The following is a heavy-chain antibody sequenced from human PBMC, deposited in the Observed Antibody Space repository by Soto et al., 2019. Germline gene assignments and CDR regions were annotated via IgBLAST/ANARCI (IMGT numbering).Heavy chain of an antibody. V-gene: IGHV3-9*01. J-gene: IGHJ4*02. Sequence: DVHLVESGGGLTQPGGSLRLSCVASGIALEDYAMHWVRQVPGQGLEWVSGIYSDDHRTAYADSVKGRFTISRDDAKNSLYLQMNSLRPEDTALYYCIKDTAPGGLDYWGRPILVTVSS. D-gene: IGHD3-16*01. CDR3: IKDTAPGGLDY. CDR1: GIALEDYA. CDR2: IYSDDHRT.